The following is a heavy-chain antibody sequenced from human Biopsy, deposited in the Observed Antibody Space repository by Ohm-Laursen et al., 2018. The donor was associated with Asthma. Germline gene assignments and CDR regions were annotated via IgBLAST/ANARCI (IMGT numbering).Heavy chain of an antibody. CDR3: ATLRVYCRGANCFFFNY. Sequence: PSQTLSLTCTVSGGSISSSHFQWGWIQQPPGRGLEWFGYVFSGGATNYNPSLKIRVTISVDKSKNQFSLNLSAVTAADTAVYYCATLRVYCRGANCFFFNYWGQGTLVTVSS. CDR1: GGSISSSHFQ. J-gene: IGHJ4*02. V-gene: IGHV4-61*05. CDR2: VFSGGAT. D-gene: IGHD2-2*01.